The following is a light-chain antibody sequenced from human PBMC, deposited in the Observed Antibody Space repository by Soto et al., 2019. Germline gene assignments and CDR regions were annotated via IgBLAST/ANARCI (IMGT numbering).Light chain of an antibody. CDR2: GAT. J-gene: IGKJ1*01. V-gene: IGKV3-15*01. Sequence: IVMTQSPATLSVSPGERATLSCRASQSVSNHLAWYQQKPGQAPRLLIHGATTRATGIPARFSGSGSGTEFTLTISSLEPEDFAVYYCQQYGSSPQAFGQGTKVDIK. CDR3: QQYGSSPQA. CDR1: QSVSNH.